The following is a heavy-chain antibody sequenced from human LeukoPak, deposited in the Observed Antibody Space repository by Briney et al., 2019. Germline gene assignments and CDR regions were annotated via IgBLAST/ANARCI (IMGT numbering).Heavy chain of an antibody. CDR3: ARTYCSGGSCPRAYDAFDI. D-gene: IGHD2-15*01. CDR2: MNPNSGNT. Sequence: ASVKVSCKASGYTFTSYDINWVRQATGQGLEWMGWMNPNSGNTGYAQKFQGRVTMTRNTSISTAYMELSSLRSEDTAVYYCARTYCSGGSCPRAYDAFDIWGQGTMVTVSS. V-gene: IGHV1-8*01. J-gene: IGHJ3*02. CDR1: GYTFTSYD.